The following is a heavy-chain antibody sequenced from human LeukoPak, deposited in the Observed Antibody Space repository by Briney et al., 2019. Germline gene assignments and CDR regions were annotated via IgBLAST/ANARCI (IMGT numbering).Heavy chain of an antibody. V-gene: IGHV1-2*02. Sequence: GASVKVSCKASGYTFTGYYMHWVRQAPGQGLEWMGWINPNSGGTNYAQKFQGRVTMTRDTSISTAYMELSRLRSDDTAVYYCASGPSGTTGAGYYYYYYMDVWGKGTTVTVSS. CDR3: ASGPSGTTGAGYYYYYYMDV. J-gene: IGHJ6*03. CDR2: INPNSGGT. CDR1: GYTFTGYY. D-gene: IGHD1-1*01.